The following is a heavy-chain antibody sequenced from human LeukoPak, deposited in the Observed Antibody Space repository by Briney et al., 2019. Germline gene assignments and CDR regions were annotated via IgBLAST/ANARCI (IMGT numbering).Heavy chain of an antibody. CDR3: AKDQDSSGWYASLDY. Sequence: PGGSLRLSCAASGFTFSSYEMNWVRQAPGKGLEWVSAISGSGGSTYYADSVKGRFTISRDNSKNTLYLQMNSLRAEDTAVYYCAKDQDSSGWYASLDYWGQGALVTVSS. J-gene: IGHJ4*02. D-gene: IGHD6-19*01. V-gene: IGHV3-23*01. CDR1: GFTFSSYE. CDR2: ISGSGGST.